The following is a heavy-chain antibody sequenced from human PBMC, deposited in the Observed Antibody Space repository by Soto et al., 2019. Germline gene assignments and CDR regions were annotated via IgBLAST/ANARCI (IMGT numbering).Heavy chain of an antibody. Sequence: QVQLVESGGGVVQPGRSLRLSCAASGFTFSSYGLLWVRQAPGKGLEWVAVISSDGSNKYHADSVKGRFTISRDNSMDTLYLKRHSLRSEDTAVYYCVRVTGYGGSTWNFDLWGRGTLVTVSS. CDR2: ISSDGSNK. V-gene: IGHV3-30-3*01. CDR1: GFTFSSYG. D-gene: IGHD4-17*01. CDR3: VRVTGYGGSTWNFDL. J-gene: IGHJ2*01.